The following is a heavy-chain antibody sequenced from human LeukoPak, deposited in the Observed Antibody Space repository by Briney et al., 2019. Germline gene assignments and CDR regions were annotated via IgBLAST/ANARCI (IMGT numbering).Heavy chain of an antibody. D-gene: IGHD2-2*01. CDR2: LSFGGST. V-gene: IGHV4-39*02. Sequence: KPSETLSLTCAVSGGSISSSGYFWGWIRQSPGNGLEWIGSLSFGGSTYYNPSLKRRVTISGDTAKNHVSLKLISGSAADTAVYYCAREGLPGLCTSTSCYAVFDPWGQGTLVTVSS. CDR3: AREGLPGLCTSTSCYAVFDP. J-gene: IGHJ5*02. CDR1: GGSISSSGYF.